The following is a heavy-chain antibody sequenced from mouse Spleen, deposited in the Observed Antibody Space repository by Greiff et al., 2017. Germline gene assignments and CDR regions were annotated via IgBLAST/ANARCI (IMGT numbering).Heavy chain of an antibody. V-gene: IGHV2-6-7*01. CDR1: GFSLTGYG. CDR3: GVHLGDAMDY. J-gene: IGHJ4*01. CDR2: IWGDGST. Sequence: VQLQESGPGLVAPSQSLSITCTVSGFSLTGYGVNWVRQPPGKGLEWLGLIWGDGSTDYNSALNSRLSISKDNSKSQVFLKMNSLQTDDTAGYYCGVHLGDAMDYWGQGTSVTVSS.